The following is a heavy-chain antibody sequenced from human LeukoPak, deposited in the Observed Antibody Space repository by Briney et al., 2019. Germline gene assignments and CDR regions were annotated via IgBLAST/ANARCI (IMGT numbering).Heavy chain of an antibody. Sequence: PGGSLRLSCAASGFTFSSYWMSWVRQAPAKGLEWVANIKQDGSEKYYVDSVKGRFTISRDNAKNSLYLQMNSLRAEDTAVYYCARALGLNWFDPWGQGTLVTVSS. CDR1: GFTFSSYW. V-gene: IGHV3-7*03. CDR2: IKQDGSEK. J-gene: IGHJ5*02. CDR3: ARALGLNWFDP.